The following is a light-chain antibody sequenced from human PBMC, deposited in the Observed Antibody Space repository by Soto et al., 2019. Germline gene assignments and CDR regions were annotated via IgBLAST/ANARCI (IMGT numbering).Light chain of an antibody. CDR2: TAS. V-gene: IGKV1-39*01. CDR1: QSISSY. J-gene: IGKJ4*01. Sequence: DIQMTQSPSSLSASVGDRVTITCRSSQSISSYLNWYQQKPGKAPKLLIFTASTLQSGVPSRFSGSRSGTNFPLTISSLQPEDFATYYCQPSYTTPLGFGGGTKGEIK. CDR3: QPSYTTPLG.